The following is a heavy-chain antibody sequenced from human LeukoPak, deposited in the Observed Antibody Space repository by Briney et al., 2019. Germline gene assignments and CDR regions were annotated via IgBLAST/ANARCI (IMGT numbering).Heavy chain of an antibody. V-gene: IGHV4-31*03. CDR3: ASYSSSWYWFDP. J-gene: IGHJ5*02. D-gene: IGHD6-13*01. CDR1: GGSISSGGYY. Sequence: SQTLSLTCTVSGGSISSGGYYWSWIRQHPGTGLEWIGYIYYSGSTYYNPSLKSRVTISVDTSKDQFSLKLSSVTAADTAVYYCASYSSSWYWFDPWGQGTLVTVSS. CDR2: IYYSGST.